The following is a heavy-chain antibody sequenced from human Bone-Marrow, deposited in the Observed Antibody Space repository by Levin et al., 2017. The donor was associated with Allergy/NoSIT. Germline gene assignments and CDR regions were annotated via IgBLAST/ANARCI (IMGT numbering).Heavy chain of an antibody. Sequence: PGGSLRLSCAASGFTFSRYWMHWVRQAPGKGLEWVSRTNEDGSIKNYADSVKDRFTISRDNVDNKLFLQMNSLRAEDTAVYYCSRELLGADDHWGQGTLVTVSS. J-gene: IGHJ4*02. CDR2: TNEDGSIK. D-gene: IGHD1-26*01. CDR1: GFTFSRYW. CDR3: SRELLGADDH. V-gene: IGHV3-74*01.